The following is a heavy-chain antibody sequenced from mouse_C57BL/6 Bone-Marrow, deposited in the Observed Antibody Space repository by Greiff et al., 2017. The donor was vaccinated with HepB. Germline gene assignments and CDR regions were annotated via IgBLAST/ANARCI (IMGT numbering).Heavy chain of an antibody. CDR2: IDPENGDT. Sequence: DVQLVESGAELVRPGASVKLSCTASGFNIKDDYMHWVKQRPEQGLEWIGWIDPENGDTEYASKFQGKATITADTSSNTAYLQLSSLTSEDTAVSYCTCCGGGGWLAYWGQGTLVTVSA. J-gene: IGHJ3*01. CDR3: TCCGGGGWLAY. V-gene: IGHV14-4*01. CDR1: GFNIKDDY. D-gene: IGHD3-3*01.